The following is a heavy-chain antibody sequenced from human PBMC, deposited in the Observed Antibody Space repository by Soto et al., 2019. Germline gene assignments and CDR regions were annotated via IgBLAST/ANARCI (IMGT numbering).Heavy chain of an antibody. CDR1: GYTFTGYY. Sequence: QVQLVQSGAEVKKPGASVKVSCKASGYTFTGYYMHWVRQAPGQGLEWMGWINPNSGDTNYAQKFQGWVTMTRDTSISTAYMELSRLRSDDTAVYYCAREGNSGYDYDYRGQGTLVTVSS. CDR2: INPNSGDT. CDR3: AREGNSGYDYDY. V-gene: IGHV1-2*04. D-gene: IGHD5-12*01. J-gene: IGHJ4*02.